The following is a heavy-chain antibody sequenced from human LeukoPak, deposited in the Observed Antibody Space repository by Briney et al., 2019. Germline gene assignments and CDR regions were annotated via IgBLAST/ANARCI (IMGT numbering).Heavy chain of an antibody. J-gene: IGHJ3*02. CDR3: AKSVSGQPVAFDI. D-gene: IGHD3-10*01. V-gene: IGHV3-30*02. Sequence: GGSLRLSCAASGFTFSIYGMHWVRQAPGKGLEWVAYIRYDGSVKYYADSVKGRFAISRDNSKNTLYLQMNSLRVEDTAVYYCAKSVSGQPVAFDIWGQGTMVTVSS. CDR1: GFTFSIYG. CDR2: IRYDGSVK.